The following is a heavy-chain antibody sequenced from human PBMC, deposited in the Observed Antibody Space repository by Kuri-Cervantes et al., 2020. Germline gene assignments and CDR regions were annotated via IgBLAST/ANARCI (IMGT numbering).Heavy chain of an antibody. CDR3: AKDFTYGGNSGG. V-gene: IGHV3-21*01. CDR1: GFTFSSYS. J-gene: IGHJ3*01. CDR2: ISSSSSYI. D-gene: IGHD4-23*01. Sequence: GESLKISCAASGFTFSSYSMNWVRQAPGKGLEWVSSISSSSSYIYYADSVKGRFTISRDNSKNTLYLQMNSLRAEDTAVYYCAKDFTYGGNSGGRGQGTMVTVSS.